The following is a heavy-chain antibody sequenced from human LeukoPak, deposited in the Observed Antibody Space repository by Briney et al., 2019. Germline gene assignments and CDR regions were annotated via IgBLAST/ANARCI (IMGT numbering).Heavy chain of an antibody. CDR1: GYTFTGYY. V-gene: IGHV1-2*02. J-gene: IGHJ6*03. Sequence: HWASVKVSCKASGYTFTGYYMHWVRQAPGQGLEWMGWINPNSGGTNYAQRFQGRVTMTRDTSISTAYMELSRLRSDDTAVYYCARRPITIFASMDVWGKGTTVTVSS. CDR2: INPNSGGT. CDR3: ARRPITIFASMDV. D-gene: IGHD3-3*01.